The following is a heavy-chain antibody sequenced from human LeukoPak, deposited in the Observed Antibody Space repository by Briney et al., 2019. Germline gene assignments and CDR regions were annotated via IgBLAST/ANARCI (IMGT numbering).Heavy chain of an antibody. V-gene: IGHV3-30*03. CDR2: ISYDGSNI. CDR3: AREGSSGTFDI. CDR1: GFAFTVYG. J-gene: IGHJ3*02. D-gene: IGHD1-26*01. Sequence: GRSLRLSCAASGFAFTVYGMHWVRQAPGKGLEWVAIISYDGSNIYYADSVKGRFTISRDNSKNTLYLQMNSLRAEDTAVYCCAREGSSGTFDIWGQGTRVTVSS.